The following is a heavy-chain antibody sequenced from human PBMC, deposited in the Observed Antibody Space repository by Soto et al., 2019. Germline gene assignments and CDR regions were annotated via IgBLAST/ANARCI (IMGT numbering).Heavy chain of an antibody. J-gene: IGHJ4*02. CDR2: IGTAGDT. Sequence: QAGGSLRLSCAASGFTFSSYDMHWVRQATGKGLEWVSAIGTAGDTYYPGSVKGRFTISRENAKNSLYLQMNSLRAGDTAVYYCARGGYGDYLSIDYWGQGTLVTVSS. V-gene: IGHV3-13*01. CDR1: GFTFSSYD. D-gene: IGHD4-17*01. CDR3: ARGGYGDYLSIDY.